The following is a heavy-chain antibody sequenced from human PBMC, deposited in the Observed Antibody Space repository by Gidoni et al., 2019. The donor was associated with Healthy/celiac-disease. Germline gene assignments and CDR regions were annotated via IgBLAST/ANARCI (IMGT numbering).Heavy chain of an antibody. D-gene: IGHD3-16*02. V-gene: IGHV1-69*01. Sequence: QVQLVQSGAEVKKPGSSVKVSCKASGGAFSRSAISWVRQVPGQGLEWMGGITPIFGTANYAQKFQGRVTITTDESTTTAYMELSRLSSEDTAMYFCARGAGELRLGELSSPFDFWGQGTLVTVSS. CDR1: GGAFSRSA. J-gene: IGHJ4*02. CDR3: ARGAGELRLGELSSPFDF. CDR2: ITPIFGTA.